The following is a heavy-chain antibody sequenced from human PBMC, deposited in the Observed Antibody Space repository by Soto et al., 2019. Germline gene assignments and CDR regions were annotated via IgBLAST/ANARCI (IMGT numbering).Heavy chain of an antibody. J-gene: IGHJ4*02. Sequence: EVQLVESGGGLVQPGRSLRLSCAASGFTFDDYAMHWVRQAPGKGLEWVSGISWNSGSIGYADSVKGRFTISRDNAKNSLYLQMNSLRAEDTALYYCAKDTADRASDYWGQGTLVTVSS. CDR1: GFTFDDYA. CDR2: ISWNSGSI. V-gene: IGHV3-9*01. CDR3: AKDTADRASDY.